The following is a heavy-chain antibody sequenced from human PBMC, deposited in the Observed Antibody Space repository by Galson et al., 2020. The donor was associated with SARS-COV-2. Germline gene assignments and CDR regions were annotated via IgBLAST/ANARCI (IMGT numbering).Heavy chain of an antibody. CDR3: ASHRGYVVVVPAAFDY. Sequence: TGGSLRLSCAASGFTFSDYYMSWIRQAPGEGLEWVSYISSSSSYTNYADSVKGRFTISRDNAKNSLYLQMNSLRAEDTAVYYCASHRGYVVVVPAAFDYWGQGALVTVSS. J-gene: IGHJ4*02. CDR1: GFTFSDYY. D-gene: IGHD2-2*01. V-gene: IGHV3-11*06. CDR2: ISSSSSYT.